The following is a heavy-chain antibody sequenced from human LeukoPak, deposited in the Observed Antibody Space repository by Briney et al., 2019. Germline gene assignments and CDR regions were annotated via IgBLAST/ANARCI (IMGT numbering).Heavy chain of an antibody. J-gene: IGHJ3*02. D-gene: IGHD3-9*01. CDR2: FYTSGST. V-gene: IGHV4-4*07. CDR1: GGSISSYY. CDR3: ARDQGHYDILTGYYPDDAFDI. Sequence: SETLSLTCTVSGGSISSYYWSWIRQPAGKGLEWIGRFYTSGSTDYNPSLKSRVTMSVDTSKNQFSLKLSSVTAADTAVYYCARDQGHYDILTGYYPDDAFDIWGQGTMVTVSS.